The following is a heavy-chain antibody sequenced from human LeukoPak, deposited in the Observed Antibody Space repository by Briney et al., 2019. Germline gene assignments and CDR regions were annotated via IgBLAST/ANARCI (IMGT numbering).Heavy chain of an antibody. CDR1: GGTFSSYS. D-gene: IGHD2-2*01. CDR2: IIPIFDIT. CDR3: ARGAAAPPYNWFDP. Sequence: SVKVSCKASGGTFSSYSISWVRQAPGQGLEWMGGIIPIFDITNYAQKFQGRVTLTADESTSTAYMELRSLRSDDTAVYYCARGAAAPPYNWFDPWGQGTLVTVSS. V-gene: IGHV1-69*13. J-gene: IGHJ5*02.